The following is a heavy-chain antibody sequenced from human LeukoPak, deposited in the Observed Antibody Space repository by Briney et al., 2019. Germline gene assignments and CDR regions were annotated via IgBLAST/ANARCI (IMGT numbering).Heavy chain of an antibody. V-gene: IGHV3-30*18. CDR1: GFTFSSYG. CDR3: AKVGVGATPIDY. CDR2: ISYDGSNK. D-gene: IGHD1-26*01. J-gene: IGHJ4*02. Sequence: GGSLRLSCAASGFTFSSYGMHWVRQAPGKGLEWVAVISYDGSNKYYADSVKGRFTISRDKSKNTLYLQMNSLRAEDTAVYYCAKVGVGATPIDYWGQGTLVTVSS.